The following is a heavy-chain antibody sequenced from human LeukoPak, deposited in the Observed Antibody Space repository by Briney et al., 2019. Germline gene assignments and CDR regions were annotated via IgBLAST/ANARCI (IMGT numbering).Heavy chain of an antibody. Sequence: GSLRLSCAASGFTFSSYGMHWVRQAPGKGLEWVAVISYDGSNKYYADSVKGRFTISRDNSKNTLYLQMNSLRAEDTAVYYCAKGQKYYDILTGYSGDYFDYWGQGTLVTVSS. CDR2: ISYDGSNK. D-gene: IGHD3-9*01. J-gene: IGHJ4*02. CDR1: GFTFSSYG. CDR3: AKGQKYYDILTGYSGDYFDY. V-gene: IGHV3-30*18.